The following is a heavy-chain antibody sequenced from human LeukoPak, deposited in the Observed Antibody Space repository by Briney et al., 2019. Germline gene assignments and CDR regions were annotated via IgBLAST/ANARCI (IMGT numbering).Heavy chain of an antibody. CDR3: ARVGKYKNRRNFDY. D-gene: IGHD1-1*01. Sequence: ASVKVSCKASGYTFTSYDINWVRQATGQGLEWMGWMNPNSGNTGYAQKFQGRVTMTRNTSISTAYMELSSLRSEDTAVYYCARVGKYKNRRNFDYWGQGTLVTVSS. CDR1: GYTFTSYD. V-gene: IGHV1-8*02. CDR2: MNPNSGNT. J-gene: IGHJ4*02.